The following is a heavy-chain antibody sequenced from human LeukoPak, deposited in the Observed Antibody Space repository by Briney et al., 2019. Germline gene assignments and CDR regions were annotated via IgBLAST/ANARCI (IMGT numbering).Heavy chain of an antibody. CDR1: GYTFTSYG. Sequence: ASVKVSCKASGYTFTSYGISWVRQAPGQGLEWMGWISAYNGNTNYAQKLQGRVTMTTDTSTSTAYMELRSLRSDDTAVYYCAREPRGDSSGYYYPDTFDYWGQGTLVTVSS. CDR2: ISAYNGNT. V-gene: IGHV1-18*01. CDR3: AREPRGDSSGYYYPDTFDY. J-gene: IGHJ4*02. D-gene: IGHD3-22*01.